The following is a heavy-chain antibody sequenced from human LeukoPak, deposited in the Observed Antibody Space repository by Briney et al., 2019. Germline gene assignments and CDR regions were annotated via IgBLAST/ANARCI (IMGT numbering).Heavy chain of an antibody. J-gene: IGHJ2*01. CDR3: ARKVAGTDWYFDL. CDR2: IWYDGSNK. CDR1: GFTFSSYG. D-gene: IGHD3/OR15-3a*01. V-gene: IGHV3-33*01. Sequence: PGGSLGLSCAASGFTFSSYGMHWVRQAPGKGLEWVAIIWYDGSNKYYADSVKGRFTISRDNSKNTLYLQMNSLRAEDTAVYYCARKVAGTDWYFDLWGRGTLVTVSS.